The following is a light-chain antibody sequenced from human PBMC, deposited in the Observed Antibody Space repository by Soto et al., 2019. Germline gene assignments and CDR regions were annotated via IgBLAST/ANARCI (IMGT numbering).Light chain of an antibody. CDR1: QSIGSW. Sequence: GDRVTITCRASQSIGSWLAWYQQKPGKAPKLLIYDVSSLESGVPSRFSGSGSGTEFTLTISRLQPDDLATYYCQEYYTFSRTFGQGTKVEIK. V-gene: IGKV1-5*01. CDR2: DVS. J-gene: IGKJ1*01. CDR3: QEYYTFSRT.